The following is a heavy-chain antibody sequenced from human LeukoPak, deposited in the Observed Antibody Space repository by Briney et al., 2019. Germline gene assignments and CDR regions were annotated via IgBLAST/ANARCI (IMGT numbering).Heavy chain of an antibody. CDR1: GGSISSTSY. J-gene: IGHJ6*03. V-gene: IGHV4-39*07. Sequence: SETLSLTCIVSGGSISSTSYWGWIRQPPGKGLEWIGSIHYSGSTDYNPSLKSRVTISVDTSKNQFSLKLSSVTAADTAVYYCARGVCSSTSCHYYYYYYMDVWGKGTTVTVSS. CDR2: IHYSGST. D-gene: IGHD2-2*01. CDR3: ARGVCSSTSCHYYYYYYMDV.